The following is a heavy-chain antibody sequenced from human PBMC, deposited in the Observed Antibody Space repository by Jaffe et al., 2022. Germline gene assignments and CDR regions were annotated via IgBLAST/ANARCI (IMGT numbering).Heavy chain of an antibody. CDR2: ISSDGSQK. V-gene: IGHV3-30*18. CDR1: GFTFSNFG. J-gene: IGHJ4*02. CDR3: AKEHPYSTGWYGSSDYNLDY. D-gene: IGHD6-19*01. Sequence: QVQLVESGGGVVQPGRSLRLSCAASGFTFSNFGVHWVRQAPGKGLEWVSSISSDGSQKYYADSVKGRFTSSRDNSKNTVYLQMNSLRAEDTAVYYCAKEHPYSTGWYGSSDYNLDYWGQGTLVTVSS.